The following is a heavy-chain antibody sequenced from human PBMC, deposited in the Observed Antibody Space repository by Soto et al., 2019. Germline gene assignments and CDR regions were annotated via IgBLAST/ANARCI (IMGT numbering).Heavy chain of an antibody. CDR1: GGTFSSYA. Sequence: QVQLVQAGAEVKKPGSSVKVSCKASGGTFSSYAISWVRQAPGQGLEWMGGIIPIFGTANYAQKFQGRVTISADEYASTAYMELSSLRSEDSAVYYCARGLLYCSGGSCYSSYYYGMDVWGQGTTVTVSS. J-gene: IGHJ6*02. V-gene: IGHV1-69*01. CDR2: IIPIFGTA. D-gene: IGHD2-15*01. CDR3: ARGLLYCSGGSCYSSYYYGMDV.